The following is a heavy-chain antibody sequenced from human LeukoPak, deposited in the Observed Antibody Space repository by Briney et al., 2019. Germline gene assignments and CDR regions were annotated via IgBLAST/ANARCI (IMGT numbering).Heavy chain of an antibody. CDR3: NRDPWFARGGFYSSNHHTLDV. CDR2: IKSNSYGGTT. J-gene: IGHJ6*02. Sequence: QPGGSLRLSCTTSGFTFGDFAMSWFRQAPGKGLEWLGIIKSNSYGGTTEYGASVKGRFSISRDDSKSIAYLHMNNLKTDDTAVYYCNRDPWFARGGFYSSNHHTLDVWGQGTTVTVSS. CDR1: GFTFGDFA. V-gene: IGHV3-49*03. D-gene: IGHD3-10*01.